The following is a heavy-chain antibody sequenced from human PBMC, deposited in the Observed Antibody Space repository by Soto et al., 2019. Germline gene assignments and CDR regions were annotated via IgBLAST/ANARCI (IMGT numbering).Heavy chain of an antibody. J-gene: IGHJ4*02. V-gene: IGHV2-5*02. CDR3: AHIVVAGLGYYFDY. D-gene: IGHD6-19*01. CDR1: GFSLRSTRMA. CDR2: LYWDDDK. Sequence: QITLKESGPTLVKPTQTLTLPCTFSGFSLRSTRMAVGWIRQPPGQALEWLALLYWDDDKRYSPFLKSRLTITKDTSKNQVVLTMSNMDPVDTARYYCAHIVVAGLGYYFDYWGQGTLVTVSS.